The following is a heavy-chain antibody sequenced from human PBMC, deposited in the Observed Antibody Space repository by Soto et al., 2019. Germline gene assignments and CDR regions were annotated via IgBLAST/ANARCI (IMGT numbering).Heavy chain of an antibody. CDR3: AGSGYYPNSGMDV. J-gene: IGHJ6*02. CDR1: GGSISSGGYS. D-gene: IGHD3-22*01. Sequence: QLQLQESGSGLVKPSQTLSLTCAVSGGSISSGGYSWSWIRQPPGKGLEWIGYIYHSGSTYYNPSLKSRGTLSVDRSKNQFSLKLSSVTAADTAVYYCAGSGYYPNSGMDVWGQGTTVTVSS. CDR2: IYHSGST. V-gene: IGHV4-30-2*01.